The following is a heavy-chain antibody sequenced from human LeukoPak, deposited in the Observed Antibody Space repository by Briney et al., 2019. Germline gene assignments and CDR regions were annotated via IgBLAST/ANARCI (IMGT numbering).Heavy chain of an antibody. V-gene: IGHV1-8*01. Sequence: ASVKVSCKASGYTFTSYDINWERQATGQGLEWMGWMNPNSGNTGYAQKFQGRVTMTRNTSISTAYMELSSLRSEDTAVYYCARGLGRSGSSKPGGYWGQGTLVTVSS. D-gene: IGHD1-26*01. J-gene: IGHJ4*02. CDR3: ARGLGRSGSSKPGGY. CDR2: MNPNSGNT. CDR1: GYTFTSYD.